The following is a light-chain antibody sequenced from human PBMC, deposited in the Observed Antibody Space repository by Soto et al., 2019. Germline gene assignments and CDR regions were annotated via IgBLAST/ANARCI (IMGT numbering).Light chain of an antibody. CDR3: QQYNDWPLT. CDR1: QSVSSN. V-gene: IGKV3-15*01. Sequence: EIVMTQSPATLSVSPGERATLCFRASQSVSSNLAWYQQKPGQAPRLLIYGASTRATGIPARFSGSGSGTEFTLTISSLQSEDFALYYCQQYNDWPLTFGQGTKVDIK. CDR2: GAS. J-gene: IGKJ1*01.